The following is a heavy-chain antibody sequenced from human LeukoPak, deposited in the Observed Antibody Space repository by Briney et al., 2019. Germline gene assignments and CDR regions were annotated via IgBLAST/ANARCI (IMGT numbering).Heavy chain of an antibody. J-gene: IGHJ2*01. D-gene: IGHD2-15*01. CDR1: VGSLSRGVYY. CDR3: ARGGKAAVRFDL. Sequence: PSETLSHTCTGSVGSLSRGVYYWRWIRQPPGEGLEWLGYIYYSGSTYYNPSLKSRVTISVDTSKNQFSLKLSSVTAADTAVYYCARGGKAAVRFDLWGRGTLVTVSS. V-gene: IGHV4-30-4*01. CDR2: IYYSGST.